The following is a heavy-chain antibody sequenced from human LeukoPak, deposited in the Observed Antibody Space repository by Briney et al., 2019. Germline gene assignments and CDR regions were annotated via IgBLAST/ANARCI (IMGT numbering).Heavy chain of an antibody. CDR2: ISGSGANT. D-gene: IGHD6-13*01. CDR3: AKYPAPGGYFYY. Sequence: GGSLRLSCAASGFTFSTYSMIWVRLAPGKGLEWVSGISGSGANTYYADSLKGRFTISRDNSKNTLYLQMNSLRAEETAVFYCAKYPAPGGYFYYWGQGTLVAVS. J-gene: IGHJ4*02. V-gene: IGHV3-23*01. CDR1: GFTFSTYS.